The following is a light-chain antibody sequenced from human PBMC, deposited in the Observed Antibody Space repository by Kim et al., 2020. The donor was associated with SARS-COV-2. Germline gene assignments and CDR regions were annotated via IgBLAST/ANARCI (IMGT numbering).Light chain of an antibody. J-gene: IGLJ2*01. CDR1: SLRSQF. CDR3: TSRDSSGYHMV. V-gene: IGLV3-19*01. Sequence: ALGQTVTITCQGNSLRSQFANWYQQSPGQSPVLVLYGRNSRPSGIPDRFSGSRSGDTATFTITGAQAEDEADYYCTSRDSSGYHMVFGGGTQLTVL. CDR2: GRN.